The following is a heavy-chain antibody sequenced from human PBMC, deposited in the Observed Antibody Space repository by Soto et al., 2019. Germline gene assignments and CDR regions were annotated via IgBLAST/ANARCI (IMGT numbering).Heavy chain of an antibody. CDR1: GFTFSSYS. CDR3: ARSPVGDAFNV. J-gene: IGHJ3*01. V-gene: IGHV3-21*01. Sequence: EVQLVESGGGLVKPGGSLRLSCAASGFTFSSYSMNWVRQAPGKGLEWVSSISSGSDYIFYADSVKGRFTISRDNAKNSLFLQMNSLTAEDTAVYYWARSPVGDAFNVWGPGTVVTVSS. CDR2: ISSGSDYI.